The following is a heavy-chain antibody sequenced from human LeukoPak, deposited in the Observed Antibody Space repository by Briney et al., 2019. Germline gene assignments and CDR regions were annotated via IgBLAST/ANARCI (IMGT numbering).Heavy chain of an antibody. J-gene: IGHJ4*02. Sequence: PSETLSLTCTVSGASINGYFWNWIRQPPGKGLEWIGYIYYSGNANYNPSLYNPSLKSRLTILVDTSKNQFSLKLSSAAAVDTAVYYGARGGSSLDSWGQGTLVTVSS. CDR1: GASINGYF. CDR2: IYYSGNA. D-gene: IGHD6-13*01. CDR3: ARGGSSLDS. V-gene: IGHV4-59*01.